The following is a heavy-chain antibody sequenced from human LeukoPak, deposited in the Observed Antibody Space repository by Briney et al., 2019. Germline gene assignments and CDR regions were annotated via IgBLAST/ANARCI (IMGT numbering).Heavy chain of an antibody. D-gene: IGHD2-21*01. CDR1: GGSFSGYY. J-gene: IGHJ5*02. CDR3: ARGIPSDP. Sequence: SETLSLTCAVYGGSFSGYYWSWIRQPPGKGLEWIGEINHSGSTNYNPSLKSRVTISVDTSKNQFSLKLSSVTAADTAVYYCARGIPSDPWGQGTLATVSS. CDR2: INHSGST. V-gene: IGHV4-34*01.